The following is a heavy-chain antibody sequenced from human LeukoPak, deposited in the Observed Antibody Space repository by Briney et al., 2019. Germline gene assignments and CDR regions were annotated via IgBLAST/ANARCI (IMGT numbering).Heavy chain of an antibody. D-gene: IGHD1-14*01. J-gene: IGHJ3*02. V-gene: IGHV4-59*01. Sequence: PSETLSLTCTVPGGSISSYYWSWIRQPPGKGLEWIGYIYYSGSTNYNPSLKSRVTISVDTSKNQFSLKLSSVTAADTAVYYCARGVTTDAFDIWGQGTMVTVSS. CDR2: IYYSGST. CDR1: GGSISSYY. CDR3: ARGVTTDAFDI.